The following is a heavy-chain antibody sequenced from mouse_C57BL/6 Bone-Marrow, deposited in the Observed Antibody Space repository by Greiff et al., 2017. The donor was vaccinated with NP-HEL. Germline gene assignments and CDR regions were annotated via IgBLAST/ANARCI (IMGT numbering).Heavy chain of an antibody. CDR3: ALYYYSSSYDAMDY. J-gene: IGHJ4*01. CDR1: GYTFTSYW. D-gene: IGHD1-1*01. V-gene: IGHV1-64*01. Sequence: VQLQQPGAELVKPGASVKLSCKASGYTFTSYWMHWVKQRPGQGLEWIGMIHPNSGSTNYNEKFKSKATLTVDKSSSTAYMQLSSLTSEDSAVYYCALYYYSSSYDAMDYWGQGTSVTVSS. CDR2: IHPNSGST.